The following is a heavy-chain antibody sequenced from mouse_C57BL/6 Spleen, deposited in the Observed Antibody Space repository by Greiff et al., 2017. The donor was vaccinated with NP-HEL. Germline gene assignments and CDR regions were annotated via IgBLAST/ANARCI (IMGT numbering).Heavy chain of an antibody. CDR1: GFTFSSYA. V-gene: IGHV5-9-1*02. Sequence: EVQLQESGEGLVKPGGSLKLSCAASGFTFSSYAMSWVRQTPEKRLEWVAYISSGGDYIYYADTVKGRFTISRDNARNTLYLQMSSLKSEDTAMYYCTRYSNYVRMDYWGQGTSVTVSS. D-gene: IGHD2-5*01. CDR3: TRYSNYVRMDY. J-gene: IGHJ4*01. CDR2: ISSGGDYI.